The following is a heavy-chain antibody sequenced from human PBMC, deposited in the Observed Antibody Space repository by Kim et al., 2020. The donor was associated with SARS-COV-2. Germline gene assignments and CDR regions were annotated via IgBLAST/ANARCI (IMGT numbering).Heavy chain of an antibody. CDR3: ARGAAADGYFYFDY. D-gene: IGHD3-22*01. J-gene: IGHJ4*02. V-gene: IGHV4-34*01. Sequence: NPSLKSRVTISVDTSKNQFSLKLSSLTAADTAVYYCARGAAADGYFYFDYWGQGTLVTVSS.